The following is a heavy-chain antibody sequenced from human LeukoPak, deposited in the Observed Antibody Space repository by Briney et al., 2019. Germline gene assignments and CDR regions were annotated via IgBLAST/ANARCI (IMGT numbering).Heavy chain of an antibody. Sequence: PSETLSLTCTVSGGSISSHYWSWIRQPPGKGLEWIGYIYYSGSTNYNPSLKSRVTISVDTSKNQFSLKLSSVTAADTAVYYCARETNYSGWFDPWGQGTLVTVSS. CDR3: ARETNYSGWFDP. D-gene: IGHD4/OR15-4a*01. J-gene: IGHJ5*02. CDR2: IYYSGST. V-gene: IGHV4-59*11. CDR1: GGSISSHY.